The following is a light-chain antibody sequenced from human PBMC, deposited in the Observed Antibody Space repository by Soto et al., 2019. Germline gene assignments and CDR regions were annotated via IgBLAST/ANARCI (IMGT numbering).Light chain of an antibody. V-gene: IGLV2-14*01. J-gene: IGLJ2*01. CDR1: SSDVGGYNY. Sequence: QSVLTQPASVSGSPGQSITISCTGTSSDVGGYNYISWYQQHPGKVPKLLIYEVNNRPSGVSNRFYGSKSGNTVSLTISGLQAEDEADYYCSSFTTSSTRIFGGGTKLTVL. CDR2: EVN. CDR3: SSFTTSSTRI.